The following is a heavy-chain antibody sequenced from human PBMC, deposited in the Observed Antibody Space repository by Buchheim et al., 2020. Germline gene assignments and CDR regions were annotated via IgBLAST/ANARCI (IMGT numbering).Heavy chain of an antibody. D-gene: IGHD5-18*01. V-gene: IGHV3-30*18. CDR2: ISFDGKTQ. J-gene: IGHJ4*02. CDR1: GFSFSTYD. Sequence: QVQLVESGGGVVQPGRSLRLSCAASGFSFSTYDIHWVRQAPGKGLEWVAVISFDGKTQYYTDSVKGRFTISRDNSKNTLYLQMDSLRADDTAVYYCAKANQYTYGPDYWGQGTL. CDR3: AKANQYTYGPDY.